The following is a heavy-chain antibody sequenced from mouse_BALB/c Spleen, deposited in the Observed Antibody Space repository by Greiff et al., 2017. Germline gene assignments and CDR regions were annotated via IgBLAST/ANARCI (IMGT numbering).Heavy chain of an antibody. J-gene: IGHJ4*01. CDR2: IWSDGST. Sequence: VKLQESGPDLVAPSQSLSITCTVSGFSLTSYGVHWVRQPPGKGLEWLVVIWSDGSTTYNSALKSRLSISKDNSKSQVFLKMNSLQTDDTAMYYCARQGTARAGAMDYWGQGTSVTVSS. CDR1: GFSLTSYG. V-gene: IGHV2-6-2*01. D-gene: IGHD3-1*01. CDR3: ARQGTARAGAMDY.